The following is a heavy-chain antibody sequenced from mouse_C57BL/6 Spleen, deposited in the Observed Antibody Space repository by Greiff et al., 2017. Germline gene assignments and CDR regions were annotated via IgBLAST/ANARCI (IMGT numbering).Heavy chain of an antibody. CDR1: GFTFSSYG. D-gene: IGHD2-5*01. Sequence: DVMLVESGGDLVKPGGSLKLSCAASGFTFSSYGMSWVRQTPDKRLEWVATISSGGSYTSYPHSVKGRFTISRDNAKNTLYLQMSSLKSEDTAMYYCARPTYYSNYDWFAYWGQGTLVTVSA. V-gene: IGHV5-6*02. CDR2: ISSGGSYT. J-gene: IGHJ3*01. CDR3: ARPTYYSNYDWFAY.